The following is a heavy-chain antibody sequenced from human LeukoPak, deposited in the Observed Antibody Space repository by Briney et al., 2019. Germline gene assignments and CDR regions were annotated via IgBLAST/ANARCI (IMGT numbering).Heavy chain of an antibody. V-gene: IGHV1-18*01. J-gene: IGHJ4*02. D-gene: IGHD6-19*01. CDR3: ARAPDSGRRILYYFDY. CDR1: GYTFTSYG. CDR2: ISAYNGNT. Sequence: ASVKVSCKASGYTFTSYGISWVRQAPGQGLEWMGWISAYNGNTNYAQKLQGRVTMTTDTSTSTAYMELGSLRSDDTAVYYCARAPDSGRRILYYFDYWGQGTLVTVSS.